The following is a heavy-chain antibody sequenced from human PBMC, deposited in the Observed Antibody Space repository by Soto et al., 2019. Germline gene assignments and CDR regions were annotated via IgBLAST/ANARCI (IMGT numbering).Heavy chain of an antibody. V-gene: IGHV4-34*01. Sequence: QVQLQQWGAGLLKPSETLSLTCAVYGGSFSGYYWSWIRQPPGKGLEWIGEINHSGSTNHNPSLKSRVTISVDTSKNQFSLKLSSVTAADTAVYYCARAGYSSTSGFDYWGQGTLVTVSS. CDR2: INHSGST. CDR3: ARAGYSSTSGFDY. D-gene: IGHD6-13*01. J-gene: IGHJ4*02. CDR1: GGSFSGYY.